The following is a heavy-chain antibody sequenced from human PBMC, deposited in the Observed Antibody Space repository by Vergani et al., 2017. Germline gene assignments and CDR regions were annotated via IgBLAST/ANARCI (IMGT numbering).Heavy chain of an antibody. J-gene: IGHJ4*02. CDR1: GFSFSSYW. Sequence: EVQLVESGGDLVQPGGSLRLSCAASGFSFSSYWMSWVRQAPGTGLEWVATIRQDGNEKHFLDSVKGRFTISRDNAKNSLYLQMNSLRAEDTAVYYCARWIAAAAIDYWGQGTLVTVSS. CDR3: ARWIAAAAIDY. D-gene: IGHD6-13*01. V-gene: IGHV3-7*01. CDR2: IRQDGNEK.